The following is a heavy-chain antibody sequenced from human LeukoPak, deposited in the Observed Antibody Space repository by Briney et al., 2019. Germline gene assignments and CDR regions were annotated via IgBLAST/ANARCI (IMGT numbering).Heavy chain of an antibody. D-gene: IGHD3-10*01. CDR3: ARDAAHNYYGSGSYYED. J-gene: IGHJ4*02. Sequence: ASVKVSCKASGYTFTGYYMHWVRQAPGQGLEWMGRIIPILGIANYAQKFQGRVTITADKSTSTAYMELSSLRSEDTAVYYCARDAAHNYYGSGSYYEDWGQGTLVTVSS. CDR1: GYTFTGYY. CDR2: IIPILGIA. V-gene: IGHV1-69*04.